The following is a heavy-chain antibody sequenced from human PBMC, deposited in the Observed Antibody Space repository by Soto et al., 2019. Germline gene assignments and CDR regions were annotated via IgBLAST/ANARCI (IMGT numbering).Heavy chain of an antibody. CDR2: IIPILGIA. D-gene: IGHD3-16*01. J-gene: IGHJ5*02. Sequence: QVQLVQSGAEVKKPGSSVKVSCKASGGTFSSYTISWVRQAPGQGLEWMGRIIPILGIANYAQKFQGRVTITADKSTSTAYMELSSLRSEDTAVYYCARDLGLPRGGGYWFDPWGQGTLVTVSS. CDR3: ARDLGLPRGGGYWFDP. V-gene: IGHV1-69*08. CDR1: GGTFSSYT.